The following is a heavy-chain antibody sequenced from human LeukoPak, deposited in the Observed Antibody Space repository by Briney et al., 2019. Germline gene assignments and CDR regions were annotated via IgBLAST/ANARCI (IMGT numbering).Heavy chain of an antibody. CDR3: ARDQEGFDY. CDR2: IYPRDGST. Sequence: ASVKVSCKASGGTFSSYAISWVRQAPGQGLEWMGMIYPRDGSTSYAQRFQDRVTVTRDTSTSPVHMELSGLRSEDTAVYYCARDQEGFDYWGQGTQVTVS. CDR1: GGTFSSYA. V-gene: IGHV1-46*01. J-gene: IGHJ4*02.